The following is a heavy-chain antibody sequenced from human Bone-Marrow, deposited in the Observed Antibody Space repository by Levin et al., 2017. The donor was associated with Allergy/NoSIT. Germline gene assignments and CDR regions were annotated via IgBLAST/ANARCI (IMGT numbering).Heavy chain of an antibody. CDR3: ATDLSGDLPSY. V-gene: IGHV3-72*01. Sequence: PGGSLRLSCAASGFIFSDYYMDWVRQAPGKGLEWVGRIRNKANSYITQTAASVQGRFTVSRDDSKNSLYLHMGSLTTEDTAVYYCATDLSGDLPSYWGQGTLVTVSS. CDR2: IRNKANSYIT. J-gene: IGHJ4*02. CDR1: GFIFSDYY. D-gene: IGHD2-21*02.